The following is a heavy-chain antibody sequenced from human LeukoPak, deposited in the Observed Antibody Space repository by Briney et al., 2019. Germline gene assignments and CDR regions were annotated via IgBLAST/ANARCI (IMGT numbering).Heavy chain of an antibody. CDR2: FDPEDGGT. CDR1: GYTLTELS. Sequence: ASVKVSCKVSGYTLTELSMHWVRQAPGKGLEWMGGFDPEDGGTIYAQKFQGRVTMTEDTSTDTAYMELSSLRSEDTAVYYCASADIVVVPAAYGYFDYWGQGTLVTVSS. D-gene: IGHD2-2*01. CDR3: ASADIVVVPAAYGYFDY. J-gene: IGHJ4*02. V-gene: IGHV1-24*01.